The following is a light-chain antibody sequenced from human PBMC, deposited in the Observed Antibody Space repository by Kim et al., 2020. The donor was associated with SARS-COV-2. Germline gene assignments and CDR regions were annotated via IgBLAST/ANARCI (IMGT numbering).Light chain of an antibody. CDR1: SWDVGGYNY. Sequence: QSALTQPASVSGSPGQSLTISCTGTSWDVGGYNYIPWYQQHPGKAPKLMIYDVSKRPSGVSNRFSGSKSGNTASLTISGLQAEDEADYYCSSYTSSSAYVFGTGTKVTVL. J-gene: IGLJ1*01. CDR3: SSYTSSSAYV. V-gene: IGLV2-14*01. CDR2: DVS.